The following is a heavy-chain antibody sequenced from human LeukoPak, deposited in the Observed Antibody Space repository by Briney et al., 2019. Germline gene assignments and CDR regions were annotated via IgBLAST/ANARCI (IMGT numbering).Heavy chain of an antibody. V-gene: IGHV4-34*01. CDR3: ARVVVAAQNWFDP. Sequence: SETLSLTCAVYGGSFSGYYWSWIGQPPGKGLEWIGEINHSGSTNYNPSLKSRVTMSVDTSKNQFSLKLSSVTAADTAVYYCARVVVAAQNWFDPWGQGTLVTVSS. J-gene: IGHJ5*02. CDR2: INHSGST. CDR1: GGSFSGYY. D-gene: IGHD2-15*01.